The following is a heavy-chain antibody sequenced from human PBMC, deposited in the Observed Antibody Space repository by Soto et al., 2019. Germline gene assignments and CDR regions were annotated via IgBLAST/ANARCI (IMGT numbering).Heavy chain of an antibody. Sequence: SETLSLTCTVSGGSISTYYWSWIRQPPGKGLEWIGYIYYSGSTNYNPSLKSRVTISVDTSKNQFSLKLSSVTAADTAVYYCARTDTAMVYFDYWGQGTLVTVSS. CDR2: IYYSGST. CDR3: ARTDTAMVYFDY. CDR1: GGSISTYY. D-gene: IGHD5-18*01. V-gene: IGHV4-59*01. J-gene: IGHJ4*02.